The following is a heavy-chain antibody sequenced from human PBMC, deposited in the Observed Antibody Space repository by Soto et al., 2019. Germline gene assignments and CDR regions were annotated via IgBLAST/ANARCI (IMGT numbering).Heavy chain of an antibody. J-gene: IGHJ6*02. CDR2: IIPIFGTA. V-gene: IGHV1-69*01. CDR1: GGTFSSYA. Sequence: QVQLVQSGAEVKKPGSSVKVSCKASGGTFSSYAISWVRQAPGQGLEWMGGIIPIFGTANYAQKFQGRVTITARQSTSRAYMELSSLRSEDTAVYYCARTYYYYRSGSYFLGLHTGGRDVWGQGTTVTVSS. CDR3: ARTYYYYRSGSYFLGLHTGGRDV. D-gene: IGHD3-10*01.